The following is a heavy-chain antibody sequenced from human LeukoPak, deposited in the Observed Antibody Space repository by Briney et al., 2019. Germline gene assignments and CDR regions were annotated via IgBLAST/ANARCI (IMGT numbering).Heavy chain of an antibody. J-gene: IGHJ6*02. Sequence: GGSLRLSCAASGFTFSSYWMHWVRQAPGKGLVWVSRINSDGSSTSYADSVKGRFTISRDNAKNTLYLQMNSLRAEDTAVHYCARSQILTGYYSYYYGMDVWGQGTTVTVSS. CDR3: ARSQILTGYYSYYYGMDV. CDR2: INSDGSST. D-gene: IGHD3-9*01. CDR1: GFTFSSYW. V-gene: IGHV3-74*01.